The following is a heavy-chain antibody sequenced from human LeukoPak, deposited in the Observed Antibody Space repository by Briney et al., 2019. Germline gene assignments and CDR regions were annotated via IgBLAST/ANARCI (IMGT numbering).Heavy chain of an antibody. CDR3: ARRRWSSGGVDY. Sequence: PSETLSLTCTVSGGSISSYYWNWIRQPPGKGLEWLGYIYYSGSTTYNPSLKSRVTISVDTSKNQFSLNLSSVTPADTAVFYCARRRWSSGGVDYRGQGTRVTGSS. J-gene: IGHJ4*02. V-gene: IGHV4-59*01. D-gene: IGHD6-19*01. CDR1: GGSISSYY. CDR2: IYYSGST.